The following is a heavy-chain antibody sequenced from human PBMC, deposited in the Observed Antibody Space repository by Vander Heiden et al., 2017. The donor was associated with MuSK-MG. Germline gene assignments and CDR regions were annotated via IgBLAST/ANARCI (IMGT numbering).Heavy chain of an antibody. CDR1: GFTFSRYA. V-gene: IGHV3-23*01. Sequence: EVQLLESGGGLVQPGGSLRLSCAASGFTFSRYAMHGVRQARGKGLEWVSAISGSGGSTYYADAVKGRFTISRDNSKNTLYLQMNSLRAEDTAVYYCAKFYPDQTLGGVIAPDAFDIWGQGTMVTVSS. D-gene: IGHD3-16*02. J-gene: IGHJ3*02. CDR2: ISGSGGST. CDR3: AKFYPDQTLGGVIAPDAFDI.